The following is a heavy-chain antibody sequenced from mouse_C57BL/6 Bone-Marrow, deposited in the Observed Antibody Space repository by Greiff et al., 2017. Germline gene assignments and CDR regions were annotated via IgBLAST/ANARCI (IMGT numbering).Heavy chain of an antibody. D-gene: IGHD1-1*01. CDR3: ARMVITTVVAKGYFDY. J-gene: IGHJ2*01. V-gene: IGHV1-26*01. CDR2: INPNNGGT. Sequence: EVQLQQSGPELVKPGASVKISCKASGYTFTDYYMNWVKQSHGKSLEWIGDINPNNGGTSYNQKFKGKATLTVDKSSSTAYMELRSLTSEDSAVYYCARMVITTVVAKGYFDYWGQDTTLTVSS. CDR1: GYTFTDYY.